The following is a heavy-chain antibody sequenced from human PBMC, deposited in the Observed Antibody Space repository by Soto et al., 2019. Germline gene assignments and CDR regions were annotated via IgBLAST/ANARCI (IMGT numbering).Heavy chain of an antibody. CDR1: GGTFSSYA. J-gene: IGHJ6*02. CDR2: IIPIFGTA. Sequence: GASVKVSCKASGGTFSSYAISWVRQAPGQGLEWMGGIIPIFGTANYAQKFQGRVTITADESTSTAYMELSSLRSEDTAVYYCARAESSPHRPYYYYGMDVWGQGTTVTVSS. D-gene: IGHD3-16*02. V-gene: IGHV1-69*13. CDR3: ARAESSPHRPYYYYGMDV.